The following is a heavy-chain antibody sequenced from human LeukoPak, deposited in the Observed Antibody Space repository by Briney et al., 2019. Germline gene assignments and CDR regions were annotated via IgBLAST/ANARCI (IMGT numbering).Heavy chain of an antibody. CDR3: ARSPVGPYYYYYYMDV. V-gene: IGHV1-69*06. Sequence: GASVKVSCKASGGTFSNYAISWVRQAPGQGLEWMGGIIPIFGTANYAQKFQGRVTITADKSTSTAYMELSSLRSEDTAVYYCARSPVGPYYYYYYMDVWGKGTTVTVSS. CDR2: IIPIFGTA. CDR1: GGTFSNYA. J-gene: IGHJ6*03. D-gene: IGHD1-26*01.